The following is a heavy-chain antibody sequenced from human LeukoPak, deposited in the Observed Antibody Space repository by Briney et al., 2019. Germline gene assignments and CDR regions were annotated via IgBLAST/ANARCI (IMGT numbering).Heavy chain of an antibody. CDR1: GFTFSSYA. V-gene: IGHV3-30-3*01. D-gene: IGHD3-22*01. CDR2: ISYGGSNK. CDR3: AREACPYRLCYYDSSGYSLNYYFDY. Sequence: GGSLRLSCAASGFTFSSYAMHWVRQAPGKGLEWVAVISYGGSNKYYADSVKGRFTISRDNSKSTLYLQMNSLRAEDTAVYYCAREACPYRLCYYDSSGYSLNYYFDYWGQGTPVTVSS. J-gene: IGHJ4*02.